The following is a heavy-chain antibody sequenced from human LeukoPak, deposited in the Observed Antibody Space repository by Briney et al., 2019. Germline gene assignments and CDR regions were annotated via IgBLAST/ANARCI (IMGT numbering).Heavy chain of an antibody. CDR1: GFTVSSNY. J-gene: IGHJ3*02. D-gene: IGHD3-16*01. V-gene: IGHV3-66*01. CDR2: IYSGGTT. Sequence: PGGSLRLSCAASGFTVSSNYMSWVRQAPGKGLEWVSIIYSGGTTYYADSVKGRFTISRDNSKNTLYLQMNSLRAEDTAVYYCAREAGGMYALDIWGQGTMVTVSS. CDR3: AREAGGMYALDI.